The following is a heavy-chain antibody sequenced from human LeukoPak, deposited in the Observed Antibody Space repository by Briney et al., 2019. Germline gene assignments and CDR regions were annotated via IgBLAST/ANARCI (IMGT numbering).Heavy chain of an antibody. CDR2: IWSDATNR. V-gene: IGHV3-33*06. J-gene: IGHJ4*02. CDR3: AKDAQRGFDYSNSLEY. Sequence: PGRSLTLSCAATGFTFNHYAMHWVRQAPGKGLEWVAVIWSDATNRYYADSVKGRFTISRDDAGKTVYLQMSSLRPEDTGVYYCAKDAQRGFDYSNSLEYWGQGTPVTVST. D-gene: IGHD4-11*01. CDR1: GFTFNHYA.